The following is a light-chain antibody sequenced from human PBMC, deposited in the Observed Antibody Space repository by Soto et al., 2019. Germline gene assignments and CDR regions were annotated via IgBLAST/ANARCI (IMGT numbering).Light chain of an antibody. V-gene: IGLV7-43*01. J-gene: IGLJ2*01. CDR1: TGAVTSGYY. CDR3: LLYYGGGHVV. CDR2: STS. Sequence: QAVVTQEPSLTVSPGGTVTLTCASSTGAVTSGYYPNWFQQKPGQAPRALIYSTSNKDSWTPARFSGSLLGGNAALTLSGVTPEDEAEYYCLLYYGGGHVVFGGGTKLTVL.